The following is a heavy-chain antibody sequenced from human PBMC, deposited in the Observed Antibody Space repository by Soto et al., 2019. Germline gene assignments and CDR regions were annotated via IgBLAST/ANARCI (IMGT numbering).Heavy chain of an antibody. CDR3: ARKGRYCSSTSCNNFAY. CDR2: IYYSGST. CDR1: AGSISSSSYY. Sequence: QLQLQESGPGLVKPSETLSLTCTVSAGSISSSSYYWGWIRQPPGKGLEWIGSIYYSGSTYYNPSLKSRVTISGDTSKNQSSLTLSSVTAADTAVYYCARKGRYCSSTSCNNFAYWGQGTLVTVSS. J-gene: IGHJ4*02. D-gene: IGHD2-2*01. V-gene: IGHV4-39*01.